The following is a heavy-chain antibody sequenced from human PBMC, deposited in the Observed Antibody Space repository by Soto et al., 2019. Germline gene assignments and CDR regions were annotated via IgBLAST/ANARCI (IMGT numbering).Heavy chain of an antibody. Sequence: PSETLSLTCTVSGGSISSSSYYWGWIRQPPGKGLEWIGSIYYSGSTYCNPSLKSRVTISVDTSKNQFSLKLSSVTAADTAVYYCARHYDFWSFDYWGQGTLVTVSS. J-gene: IGHJ4*02. D-gene: IGHD3-3*01. V-gene: IGHV4-39*01. CDR1: GGSISSSSYY. CDR2: IYYSGST. CDR3: ARHYDFWSFDY.